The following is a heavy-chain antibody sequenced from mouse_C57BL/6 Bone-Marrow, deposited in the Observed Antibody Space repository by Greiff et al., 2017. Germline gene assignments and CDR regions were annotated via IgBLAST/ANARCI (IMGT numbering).Heavy chain of an antibody. CDR2: ISSGGSYT. CDR1: GFTFSSYG. D-gene: IGHD1-1*01. V-gene: IGHV5-6*01. J-gene: IGHJ3*01. Sequence: EVHLVESGGDLVKPGGSLKLSCAASGFTFSSYGMSWVRQTPDKRLEWVATISSGGSYTYYPDSVKGRFTISRDTAKNNLYLQISSLKSEDTAMYDCASPWGSSFAWFAYWGQGTLVTVSA. CDR3: ASPWGSSFAWFAY.